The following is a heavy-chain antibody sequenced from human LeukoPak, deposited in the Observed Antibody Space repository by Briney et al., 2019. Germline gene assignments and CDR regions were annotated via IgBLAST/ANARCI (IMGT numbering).Heavy chain of an antibody. D-gene: IGHD2-2*01. Sequence: SGTLSLTCTVSGGSISSYYWSWIRQPPGKGLEWIGYIYYSGSTNYNPSLKSRVTISVDTSKNQFSLKLSSVTAADTAVYYCARADIVVVPAAGPAFDIWGQGTMVTVSS. CDR1: GGSISSYY. CDR2: IYYSGST. J-gene: IGHJ3*02. V-gene: IGHV4-59*01. CDR3: ARADIVVVPAAGPAFDI.